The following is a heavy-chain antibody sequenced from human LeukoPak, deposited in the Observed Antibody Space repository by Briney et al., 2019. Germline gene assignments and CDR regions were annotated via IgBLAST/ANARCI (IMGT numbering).Heavy chain of an antibody. CDR3: ACRMLTSPWFEP. CDR1: GYSFTSHW. D-gene: IGHD2-2*01. Sequence: GESLKISCEGSGYSFTSHWIGWVRQMPGKGLEWMGVIYPGDSRTRYGPSLQGQVTISADKSINTAYLQWSSLKTSDTAIYYCACRMLTSPWFEPWGQGTLVTVSS. CDR2: IYPGDSRT. V-gene: IGHV5-51*01. J-gene: IGHJ5*02.